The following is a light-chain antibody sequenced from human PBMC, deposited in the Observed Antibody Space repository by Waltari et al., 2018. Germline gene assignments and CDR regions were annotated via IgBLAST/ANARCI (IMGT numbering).Light chain of an antibody. Sequence: QSALTQPPSVSGSPGQSVTISCTGTRTDVGSYSRVSWYHQPPGSAPKVIIYEVNKRPSVVPERFSGSKSGNTASLTISGLQPEDEADYYCSSYTSSTTRVFGGGTSLTVL. V-gene: IGLV2-18*02. CDR1: RTDVGSYSR. CDR2: EVN. CDR3: SSYTSSTTRV. J-gene: IGLJ3*02.